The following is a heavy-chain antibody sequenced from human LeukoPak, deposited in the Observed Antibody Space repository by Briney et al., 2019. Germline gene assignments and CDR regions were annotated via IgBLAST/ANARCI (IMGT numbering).Heavy chain of an antibody. D-gene: IGHD3-16*01. J-gene: IGHJ4*02. Sequence: SETLSLTCTDSGGSTSSYYWRWIRQPAGKVLEWIGRIYTSGSTNYNPSLKSRVTMSVDTSKNQFSLKLSSVTAADTAVYYCASGPTRSGEPFDYWGQGTLVTVSS. CDR1: GGSTSSYY. V-gene: IGHV4-4*07. CDR3: ASGPTRSGEPFDY. CDR2: IYTSGST.